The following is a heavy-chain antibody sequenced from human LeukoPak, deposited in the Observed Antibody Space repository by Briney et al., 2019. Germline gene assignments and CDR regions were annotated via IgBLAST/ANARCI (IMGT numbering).Heavy chain of an antibody. CDR3: ARGLQAVAANFDY. CDR2: IYTSRST. D-gene: IGHD6-19*01. Sequence: SETLSLTCTVSGGSISSGSYYWSWIRQPAGKGLEWIGRIYTSRSTNYNPSLKSRVTISVDTSKNQFSLKLSSVTAADTAVYYCARGLQAVAANFDYWGQGTLVTVSS. V-gene: IGHV4-61*02. J-gene: IGHJ4*02. CDR1: GGSISSGSYY.